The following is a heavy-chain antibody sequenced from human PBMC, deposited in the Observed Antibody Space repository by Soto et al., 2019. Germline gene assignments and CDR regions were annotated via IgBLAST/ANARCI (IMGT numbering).Heavy chain of an antibody. J-gene: IGHJ4*02. CDR2: ISGSGGST. CDR1: GFTFSSYA. CDR3: AKWGFESSDYGDYESIYGLDY. V-gene: IGHV3-23*01. Sequence: GGSLRLSCAASGFTFSSYAMSCVRQAPGKGLEWVSAISGSGGSTYYADSVKGRFTISRDNSKNTLYLQMNSLRAEDTAVYYCAKWGFESSDYGDYESIYGLDYWGQGT. D-gene: IGHD4-17*01.